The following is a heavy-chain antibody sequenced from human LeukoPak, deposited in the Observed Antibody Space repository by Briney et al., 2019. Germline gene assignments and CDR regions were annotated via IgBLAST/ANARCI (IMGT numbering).Heavy chain of an antibody. J-gene: IGHJ3*01. CDR3: ARDVCTDAVCHQTLHAFHF. CDR1: GGTFTSYA. V-gene: IGHV1-69*13. D-gene: IGHD2-8*01. Sequence: SVEVSCKASGGTFTSYAISWVRQAPGQGLEWMGSIIPIFGTSHYAQKFQGRVTIIADESTSIAYMELSGLRSEDTAIYYCARDVCTDAVCHQTLHAFHFWGQGTMVTVSS. CDR2: IIPIFGTS.